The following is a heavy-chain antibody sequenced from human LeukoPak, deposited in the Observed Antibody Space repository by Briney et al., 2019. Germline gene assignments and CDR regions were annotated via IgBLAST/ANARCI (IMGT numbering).Heavy chain of an antibody. CDR3: ARGPHGRIYDILTGFDY. V-gene: IGHV1-2*02. Sequence: ASVKVSCKASGYTFTSYGISWVRQAPGQGLEWMGCIKPNSGGTNYAQKFQGRVTMTRDTSISTAYMELSRLRSDDTAVYYCARGPHGRIYDILTGFDYWGQGTLVTVSS. CDR2: IKPNSGGT. D-gene: IGHD3-9*01. CDR1: GYTFTSYG. J-gene: IGHJ4*02.